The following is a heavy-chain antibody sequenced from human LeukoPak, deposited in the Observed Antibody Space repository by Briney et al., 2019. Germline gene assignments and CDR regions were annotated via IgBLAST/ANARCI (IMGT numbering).Heavy chain of an antibody. V-gene: IGHV4-39*01. D-gene: IGHD2-15*01. Sequence: PSETLSLTCTVSGGSISGSSYYWGWIRQPPGKGLEWIGSIYYSGSTYYNPSLKSRVTISVDTSKNQFSLKLNSVTATDTAVYYCANRWRGFLDPWGQGTLVTVSS. CDR2: IYYSGST. CDR1: GGSISGSSYY. J-gene: IGHJ5*02. CDR3: ANRWRGFLDP.